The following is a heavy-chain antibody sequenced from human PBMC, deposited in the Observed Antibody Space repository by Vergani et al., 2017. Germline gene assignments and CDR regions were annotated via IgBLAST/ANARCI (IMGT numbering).Heavy chain of an antibody. Sequence: EVQLVESGGGLVKPGGSLRLSCAASGFTFSSYAMSWVRQAPGKGLEWVSAISGSGGSTYYADSVKGRFTISRDNSKNTLYLQMNSLRAEDTAVYYCAKREGCSGGSCYSRYYYYYMDVWGKGTTVTVSS. CDR3: AKREGCSGGSCYSRYYYYYMDV. CDR1: GFTFSSYA. CDR2: ISGSGGST. D-gene: IGHD2-15*01. V-gene: IGHV3-23*04. J-gene: IGHJ6*03.